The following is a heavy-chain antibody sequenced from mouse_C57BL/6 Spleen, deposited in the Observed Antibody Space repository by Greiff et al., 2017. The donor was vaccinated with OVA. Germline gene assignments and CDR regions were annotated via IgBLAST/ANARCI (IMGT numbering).Heavy chain of an antibody. CDR2: INPSSGYT. J-gene: IGHJ1*03. CDR3: ARPFLRYFDV. V-gene: IGHV1-4*01. Sequence: QVQLKQSGAELARPGASVKMSCKASGYTFTSYTMHWVKQRPGQGLEWIGYINPSSGYTKYNQKFKDKATLTADKSSSTAYMQLSSLTSEDSAVYYCARPFLRYFDVWGTGTTVTVSS. CDR1: GYTFTSYT.